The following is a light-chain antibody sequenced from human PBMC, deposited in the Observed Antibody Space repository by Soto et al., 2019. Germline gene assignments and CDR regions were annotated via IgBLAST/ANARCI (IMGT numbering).Light chain of an antibody. CDR1: SGSIASNY. CDR3: QSYDTVVV. V-gene: IGLV6-57*04. J-gene: IGLJ2*01. Sequence: NFMLTQPHSVSESPGKTVTISCTRSSGSIASNYVQWYQQRPGSAPTTVIYEVNQRPSGVPDRFSGSIDSSSTSASLTISGLETEDEADYYCQSYDTVVVFGGGTKLTVL. CDR2: EVN.